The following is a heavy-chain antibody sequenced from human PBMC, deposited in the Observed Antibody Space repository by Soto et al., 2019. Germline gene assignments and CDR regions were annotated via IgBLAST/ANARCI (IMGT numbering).Heavy chain of an antibody. CDR1: GFTFSTYS. Sequence: EVQLVESGGGLVQPGGSLRLSCVASGFTFSTYSMNWVRQAPGKGLEWVSYISSSGSNVYYADSVKGRFTISRDNAKNSLYLQMNSLRDEETAVYYCARALRGDYYVYGMDVWGQGTTVTVSS. V-gene: IGHV3-48*02. CDR2: ISSSGSNV. J-gene: IGHJ6*02. CDR3: ARALRGDYYVYGMDV.